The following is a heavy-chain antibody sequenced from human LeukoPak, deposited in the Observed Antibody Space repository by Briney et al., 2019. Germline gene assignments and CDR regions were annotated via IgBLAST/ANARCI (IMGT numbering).Heavy chain of an antibody. V-gene: IGHV3-48*03. CDR1: GFTFSSYE. CDR3: TRGEDYGTNSFDY. J-gene: IGHJ4*02. D-gene: IGHD4-17*01. CDR2: ITTSGRTI. Sequence: GGSLRLSCAASGFTFSSYEMNWVRQAPGKGLEWVSYITTSGRTIYYADSVKGRFTISRDNAKNSLYLQMNSLRAEDTAVYYCTRGEDYGTNSFDYWGQGTLVTVSS.